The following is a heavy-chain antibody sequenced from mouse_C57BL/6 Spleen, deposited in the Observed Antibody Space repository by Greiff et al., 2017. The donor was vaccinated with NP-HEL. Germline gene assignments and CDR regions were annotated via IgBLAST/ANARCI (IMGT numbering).Heavy chain of an antibody. J-gene: IGHJ4*01. D-gene: IGHD3-1*01. Sequence: VQLQQSVAELVRPGASVKLSCTASGFNITNTYMHWVKQRPEQGLVWIGRIDTANGNTKYAPMFQGKATITADTSSNTAYLQLSSLTSEDTAMYYWARGLLGGDYARDYWGQGTSVTVSS. CDR3: ARGLLGGDYARDY. CDR2: IDTANGNT. CDR1: GFNITNTY. V-gene: IGHV14-3*01.